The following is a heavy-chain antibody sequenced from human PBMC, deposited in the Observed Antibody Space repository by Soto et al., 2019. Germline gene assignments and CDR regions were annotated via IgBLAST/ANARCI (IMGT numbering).Heavy chain of an antibody. CDR3: ARGQLVFDY. CDR1: GGSISSYY. Sequence: SETLSLTCTVSGGSISSYYWSWIRQPPGKGLEWIGYIYYSGSTNYNPSLKSRVTISVGTSKNQFSLKLRSVSAADTAVYYCARGQLVFDYWGQGTLVTVSS. V-gene: IGHV4-59*01. D-gene: IGHD6-6*01. CDR2: IYYSGST. J-gene: IGHJ4*02.